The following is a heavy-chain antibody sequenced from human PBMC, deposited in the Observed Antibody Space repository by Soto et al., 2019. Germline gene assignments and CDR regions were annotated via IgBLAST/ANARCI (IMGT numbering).Heavy chain of an antibody. J-gene: IGHJ4*02. D-gene: IGHD1-26*01. CDR2: IKSKSAGATT. CDR3: STGSPFSGSVVDY. CDR1: GFSFRTTW. V-gene: IGHV3-15*05. Sequence: EVQLVESGGGLVKPGGSLRLSCAASGFSFRTTWMAWVRQAPGKGLAWVGRIKSKSAGATTDYADPVKGRFTISRDDSKDTLYLPLASLETGDTAVYYCSTGSPFSGSVVDYWGQGTLVTVSS.